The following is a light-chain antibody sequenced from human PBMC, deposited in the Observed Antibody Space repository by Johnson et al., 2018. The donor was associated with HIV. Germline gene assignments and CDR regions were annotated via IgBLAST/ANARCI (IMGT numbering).Light chain of an antibody. J-gene: IGLJ1*01. Sequence: HSVLTQPPSVSAAPGQKVTISCSGSSSNIGRNYVSWYQQLPGTAPKLLIYDNNKRPSGIPDRFSGSKSGTSATLGITGLQTGDEADYYCGTWDSSLSAGGFVFGTGTKVTVL. CDR3: GTWDSSLSAGGFV. CDR2: DNN. V-gene: IGLV1-51*01. CDR1: SSNIGRNY.